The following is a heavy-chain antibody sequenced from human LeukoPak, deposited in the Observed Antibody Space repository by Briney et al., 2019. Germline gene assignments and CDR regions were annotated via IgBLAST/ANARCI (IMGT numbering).Heavy chain of an antibody. Sequence: PSGTPSLTCAVYGGSFSGYYWSWIRQPPGKGLEWIGEINHSGSTNYNPSLKSRVTISVDTSKNQFSLKLSSVTAADTAVYYCARRGPRAARPPTSQYYFDYWGQGTLVTVSS. D-gene: IGHD6-6*01. V-gene: IGHV4-34*01. J-gene: IGHJ4*02. CDR3: ARRGPRAARPPTSQYYFDY. CDR1: GGSFSGYY. CDR2: INHSGST.